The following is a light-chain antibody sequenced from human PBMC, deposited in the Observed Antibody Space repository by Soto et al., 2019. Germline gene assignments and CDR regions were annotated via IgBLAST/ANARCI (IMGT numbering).Light chain of an antibody. CDR3: QQYYTWPIT. Sequence: EIVLTQSPGTLSLSPGERATLSCRASQSVSSYLAWYQQKPGQAPRLLIYDASNRATGIPARFSGSGSGTEFTLTISSLQSEDCAIYYCQQYYTWPITFGGGTKVDIK. J-gene: IGKJ4*01. CDR2: DAS. CDR1: QSVSSY. V-gene: IGKV3-15*01.